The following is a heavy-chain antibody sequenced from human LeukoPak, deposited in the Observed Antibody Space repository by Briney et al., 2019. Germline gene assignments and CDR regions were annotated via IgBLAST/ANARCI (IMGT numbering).Heavy chain of an antibody. V-gene: IGHV1-24*01. CDR3: ARGRAHYHYDSNAFDI. J-gene: IGHJ3*02. CDR2: FDPEDGET. CDR1: GYTLTELS. D-gene: IGHD3-3*01. Sequence: ASVKVSCKVSGYTLTELSMHWVRQAPGKGLEWMGGFDPEDGETIYAQKFQGRVTMTEDTSTDTAYMELSSLRSEDTAVYYCARGRAHYHYDSNAFDIWGQGTMVTVSS.